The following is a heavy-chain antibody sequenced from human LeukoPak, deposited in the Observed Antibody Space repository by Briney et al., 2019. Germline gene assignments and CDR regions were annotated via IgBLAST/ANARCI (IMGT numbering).Heavy chain of an antibody. CDR3: AKVKVVGYSTFDY. Sequence: ASVKVSCKASGYTFTSYLIHWVRQAPGQRLEWMGWINVGNDNTKYSQNFQGRVTITRDTSASTAYMELSSLRSEDTAVYYCAKVKVVGYSTFDYWGQGTLVTVSP. V-gene: IGHV1-3*01. D-gene: IGHD3-22*01. CDR2: INVGNDNT. CDR1: GYTFTSYL. J-gene: IGHJ4*02.